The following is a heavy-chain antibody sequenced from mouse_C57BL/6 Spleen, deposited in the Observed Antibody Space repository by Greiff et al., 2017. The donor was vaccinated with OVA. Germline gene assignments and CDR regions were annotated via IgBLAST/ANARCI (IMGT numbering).Heavy chain of an antibody. CDR1: GFSLTSYG. D-gene: IGHD2-4*01. Sequence: VMLVESGPGLVQPSQSLSITCTVSGFSLTSYGVHWVRQSPGKGLEWLGVIWRGGSTDYNAAFMSRLSITKDNSKSQVFFKMNSLQADDTAIYYCAKSPPYDYDGGRAMDYWGQGTSVTVSS. CDR2: IWRGGST. CDR3: AKSPPYDYDGGRAMDY. V-gene: IGHV2-5*01. J-gene: IGHJ4*01.